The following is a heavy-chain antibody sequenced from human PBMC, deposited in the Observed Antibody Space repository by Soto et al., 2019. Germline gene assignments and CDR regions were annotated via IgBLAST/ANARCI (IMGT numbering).Heavy chain of an antibody. CDR2: INHSGST. CDR1: GGSFSGYY. J-gene: IGHJ4*02. Sequence: PSETLSLTCAVYGGSFSGYYWSWIRQPPGKGLEWIGEINHSGSTNYNPSLKSRVTISVDTSKNQFSLKLSSVTAADTAVYYCATALRQLVRGGFDYWGQGTLVTVSS. V-gene: IGHV4-34*01. CDR3: ATALRQLVRGGFDY. D-gene: IGHD6-6*01.